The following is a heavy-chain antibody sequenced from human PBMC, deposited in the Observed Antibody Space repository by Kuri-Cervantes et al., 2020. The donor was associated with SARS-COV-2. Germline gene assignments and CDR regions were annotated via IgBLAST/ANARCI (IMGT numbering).Heavy chain of an antibody. J-gene: IGHJ6*03. CDR3: ARRAYGEEVDYYYMDV. CDR1: GYSFXNYW. CDR2: IYPGDSDT. V-gene: IGHV5-51*01. D-gene: IGHD4-17*01. Sequence: KVSCKGSGYSFXNYWIGWVRQMPGKGLEWMGLIYPGDSDTRYSPSFQGQVTISADKSINTAFLQWSSLKASDTAIYYCARRAYGEEVDYYYMDVWGKGTAVTVSS.